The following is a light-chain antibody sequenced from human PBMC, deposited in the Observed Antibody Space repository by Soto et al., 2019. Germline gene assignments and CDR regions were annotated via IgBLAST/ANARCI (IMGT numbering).Light chain of an antibody. J-gene: IGKJ1*01. V-gene: IGKV1-9*01. Sequence: IQLTQSPSSLSSSVGDRVTITCRASQGISSYLAWYQQKPGKAPKLLIYPASTLHSGVPSRFSGSGSGTDFTLTISSLQPEDFATYYCQQLNSYPPWTFGQGTKVEIK. CDR1: QGISSY. CDR3: QQLNSYPPWT. CDR2: PAS.